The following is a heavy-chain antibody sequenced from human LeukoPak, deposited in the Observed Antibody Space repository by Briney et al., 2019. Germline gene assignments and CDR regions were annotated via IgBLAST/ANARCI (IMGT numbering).Heavy chain of an antibody. CDR2: IYSGGST. J-gene: IGHJ4*02. CDR3: ARATLDN. V-gene: IGHV3-53*01. CDR1: GFTVSNNY. Sequence: GGSLRLSCAASGFTVSNNYISWVRHAPGKGLEWVSVIYSGGSTKYADSVKAGFTISRDNSKNTVYLQMNSLRADDTAVYYCARATLDNWGQGTLVTVSS.